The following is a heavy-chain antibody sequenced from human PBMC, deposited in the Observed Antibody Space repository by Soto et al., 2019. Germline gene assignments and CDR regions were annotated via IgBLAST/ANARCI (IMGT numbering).Heavy chain of an antibody. J-gene: IGHJ5*02. V-gene: IGHV3-7*01. Sequence: EVQLVESGGGLVQPGGSLRLSCAASGFTFSSYWMSWVRQAPGKGLEWGANIKQDGSEKYYVDSVKGRFTISRDNAKNSLYLQMNSLRAEDTAVYYCAREEADSSADLIDPWGQGTLVTVSS. CDR2: IKQDGSEK. CDR1: GFTFSSYW. D-gene: IGHD6-19*01. CDR3: AREEADSSADLIDP.